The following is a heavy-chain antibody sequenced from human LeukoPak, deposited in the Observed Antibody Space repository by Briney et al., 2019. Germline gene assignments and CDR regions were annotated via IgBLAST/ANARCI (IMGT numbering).Heavy chain of an antibody. D-gene: IGHD5-12*01. CDR3: VRVANGATFDY. CDR1: GFPFSNYG. V-gene: IGHV3-7*01. Sequence: GGSLRLSCAASGFPFSNYGMHWVRQAPGKGLEWVANIKQDESEKYYVDSAKGRFTISRDNAKNSLYLQMNSLRAEDTAVYYCVRVANGATFDYWGRGTLVTVSS. CDR2: IKQDESEK. J-gene: IGHJ4*02.